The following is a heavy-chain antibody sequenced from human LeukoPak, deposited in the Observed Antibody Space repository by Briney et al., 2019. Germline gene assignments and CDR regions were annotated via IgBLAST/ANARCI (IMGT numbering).Heavy chain of an antibody. CDR2: MNPNSGNT. Sequence: ASVKVSCKASGYTFTSYDINWVRQATGQGLEWMGWMNPNSGNTGYAQKFQGRVTITRNTSISTAYMELSSLRSEDTAVYYCARGAGTIVVVIATEFDYWGQGTLVTVSS. J-gene: IGHJ4*02. D-gene: IGHD2-21*01. V-gene: IGHV1-8*03. CDR1: GYTFTSYD. CDR3: ARGAGTIVVVIATEFDY.